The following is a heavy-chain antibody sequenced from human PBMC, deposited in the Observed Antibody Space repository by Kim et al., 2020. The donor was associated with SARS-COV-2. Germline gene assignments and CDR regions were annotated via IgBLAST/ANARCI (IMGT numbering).Heavy chain of an antibody. J-gene: IGHJ4*02. V-gene: IGHV4-59*08. CDR2: IYYTGAT. CDR1: GGSISNYY. Sequence: SETLSLTCTVSGGSISNYYWTWIRQPPGKGLEWIGYIYYTGATKYNPSLESRLTLSVDTSKNQFSLRLTSVTAADTALYYCARGENWSGYYCDYWGQGTL. D-gene: IGHD1-1*01. CDR3: ARGENWSGYYCDY.